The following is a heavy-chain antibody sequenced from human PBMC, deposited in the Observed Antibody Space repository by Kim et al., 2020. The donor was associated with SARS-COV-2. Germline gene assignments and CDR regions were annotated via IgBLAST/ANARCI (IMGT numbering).Heavy chain of an antibody. CDR2: INTNTGNP. D-gene: IGHD2-2*03. Sequence: ASVKVSCKASGYTFTYYAMNWVRQAPGQGLEWMGWINTNTGNPTYAQGFTGRFVFSLDTSVSTAYLQISSLKAEDTAVYYCARDPLRMDRYYFDYWGQGTLVTVSS. V-gene: IGHV7-4-1*02. J-gene: IGHJ4*02. CDR1: GYTFTYYA. CDR3: ARDPLRMDRYYFDY.